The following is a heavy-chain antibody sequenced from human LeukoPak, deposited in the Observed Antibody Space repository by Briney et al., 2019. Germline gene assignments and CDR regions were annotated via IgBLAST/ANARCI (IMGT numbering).Heavy chain of an antibody. CDR3: ARAGRLQHYDAFDI. V-gene: IGHV4-34*01. D-gene: IGHD5-24*01. CDR1: GGSFSGYY. CDR2: INHSGST. J-gene: IGHJ3*02. Sequence: SETLSLTCAVYGGSFSGYYWSWIRQPPGKGLEWIGEINHSGSTNYNPSLKSRVTISVDTSKNQFSLKLSSVTAADTAVYYCARAGRLQHYDAFDIWGQGTMVTVSS.